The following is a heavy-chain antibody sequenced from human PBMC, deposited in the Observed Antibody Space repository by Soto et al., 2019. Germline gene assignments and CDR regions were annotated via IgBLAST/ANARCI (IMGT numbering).Heavy chain of an antibody. CDR2: ISSSSSYI. J-gene: IGHJ1*01. D-gene: IGHD3-22*01. Sequence: EVQLVESGGGLVKPGGSLRLSCAASGFTFSSYSMNWVRQAPGKGLEWVSSISSSSSYIYYADSVKARFTISRDNAKNSLYLQMNSLRAEDTAVYYCARDLKRNYYDSSGYYYTAEYFQHWGQGTLVTVSS. CDR3: ARDLKRNYYDSSGYYYTAEYFQH. V-gene: IGHV3-21*01. CDR1: GFTFSSYS.